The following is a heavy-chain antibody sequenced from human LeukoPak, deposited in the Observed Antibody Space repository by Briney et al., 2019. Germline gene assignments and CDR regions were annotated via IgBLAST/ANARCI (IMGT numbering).Heavy chain of an antibody. CDR1: GFTFSSYA. J-gene: IGHJ4*02. Sequence: QPGGSLRLSCAASGFTFSSYAMHWVRQAPGKGLEWVAVISYDGSNKYYADSVKGRFTISRDNSKNTLYLQMNSLRAEDTAVYYCARDTGSSWYRSAVYWGQGTLVTVSS. CDR3: ARDTGSSWYRSAVY. CDR2: ISYDGSNK. D-gene: IGHD6-13*01. V-gene: IGHV3-30-3*01.